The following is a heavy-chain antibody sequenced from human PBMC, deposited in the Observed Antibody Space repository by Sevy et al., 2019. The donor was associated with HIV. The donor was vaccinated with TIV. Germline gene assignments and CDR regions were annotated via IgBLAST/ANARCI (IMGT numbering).Heavy chain of an antibody. CDR2: INQDGSEK. J-gene: IGHJ6*02. CDR1: GFTFSDHY. CDR3: ARDDGTVGATADYYGMDV. D-gene: IGHD1-26*01. V-gene: IGHV3-7*01. Sequence: GGSLRLSCAASGFTFSDHYMDWVRQAPGMGLEWVASINQDGSEKYYVDSVKGRFTISRDNAKNSLYVQMNSLRVEDTAVYYCARDDGTVGATADYYGMDVWGQGTTVTVSS.